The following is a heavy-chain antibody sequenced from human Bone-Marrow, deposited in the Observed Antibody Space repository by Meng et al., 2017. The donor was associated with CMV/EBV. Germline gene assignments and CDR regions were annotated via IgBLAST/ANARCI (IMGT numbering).Heavy chain of an antibody. V-gene: IGHV3-15*01. CDR2: IKSKTDGGTT. J-gene: IGHJ6*02. Sequence: GESLKISCAASGFTFSNAWMSWVRQAPGKGLEWVGRIKSKTDGGTTDYAAPVKGRFTISRDDSKNTLDLQMNSLKTEDTAVYYCTTRSSSGRYPYYYYYGMDVWGQGTTVTVSS. D-gene: IGHD6-19*01. CDR3: TTRSSSGRYPYYYYYGMDV. CDR1: GFTFSNAW.